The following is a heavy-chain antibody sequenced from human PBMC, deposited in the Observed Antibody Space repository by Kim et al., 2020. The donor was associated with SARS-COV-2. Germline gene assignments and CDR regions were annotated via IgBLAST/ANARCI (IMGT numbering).Heavy chain of an antibody. CDR2: IYYSGST. CDR1: GGSISSYY. CDR3: ARGPSPDYYDSSGYYYEDY. V-gene: IGHV4-59*01. Sequence: SETLSLTCTVSGGSISSYYWSWIRQPPGKGLEWIGYIYYSGSTNYNPSLKSRVTISVDTSKNQFSLKLSSVTAADTAVYYCARGPSPDYYDSSGYYYEDYWGQGTLVTVSS. D-gene: IGHD3-22*01. J-gene: IGHJ4*02.